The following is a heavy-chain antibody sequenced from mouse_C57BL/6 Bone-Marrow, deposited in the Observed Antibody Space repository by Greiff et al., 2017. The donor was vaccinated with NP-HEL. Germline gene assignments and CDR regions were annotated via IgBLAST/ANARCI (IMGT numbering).Heavy chain of an antibody. Sequence: QVQLQQSGPGLVQPSQSLSITCTVSGFSLTSYGVHWVRQSPGKGLEWLGVIWSGGSTDYNAAFISRLSISKDNSKSQVFFKMNSLQADDTAIYYCASQIPRLLRHWYFDVWGTGTTVTVSS. CDR2: IWSGGST. CDR3: ASQIPRLLRHWYFDV. D-gene: IGHD1-2*01. J-gene: IGHJ1*03. CDR1: GFSLTSYG. V-gene: IGHV2-2*01.